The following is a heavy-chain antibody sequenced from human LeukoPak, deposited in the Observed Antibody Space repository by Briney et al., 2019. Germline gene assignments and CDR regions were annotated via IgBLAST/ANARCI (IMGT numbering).Heavy chain of an antibody. D-gene: IGHD6-13*01. J-gene: IGHJ4*02. CDR2: IYYSGST. V-gene: IGHV4-59*01. CDR3: ARTVSWYYLDY. CDR1: GGSISNKY. Sequence: SETLSLTCTVSGGSISNKYWSWIRQPPGKGLEWIGYIYYSGSTNYNPSLRSRVTILVDTSKNQFSLKLSSVTAADTAVYYCARTVSWYYLDYWGQGTLVTVSS.